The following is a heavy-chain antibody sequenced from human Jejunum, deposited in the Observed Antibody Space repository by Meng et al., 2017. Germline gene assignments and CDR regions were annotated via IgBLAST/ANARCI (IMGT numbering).Heavy chain of an antibody. CDR2: IYYSGST. CDR3: ARVNWISSYWYFDL. V-gene: IGHV4-31*01. CDR1: CASMSSGNYY. D-gene: IGHD1-1*01. J-gene: IGHJ2*01. Sequence: QRDLQVACPGLVKRSQPLSIICTVSCASMSSGNYYWTWIRQHPGKGLEWIGYIYYSGSTYYNPSLQSLVTISIDMSENQFSLKLTSVTAADTAVYYCARVNWISSYWYFDLWGRGTLVTGSS.